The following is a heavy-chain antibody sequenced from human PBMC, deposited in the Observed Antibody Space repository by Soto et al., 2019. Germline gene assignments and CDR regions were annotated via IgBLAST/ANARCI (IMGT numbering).Heavy chain of an antibody. Sequence: PSETLSLTCTVSGGSISSSSYYWGWIRQPPGKGLEWIGSIYYSGSTNYNPSLKSRVTISVDTSKNQFSLKLSSVTAADTAVYYCARGHGSTYYDFSSGYYTLYYYYYMDVWGKGTTVTVSS. J-gene: IGHJ6*03. V-gene: IGHV4-39*07. CDR3: ARGHGSTYYDFSSGYYTLYYYYYMDV. CDR1: GGSISSSSYY. D-gene: IGHD3-3*01. CDR2: IYYSGST.